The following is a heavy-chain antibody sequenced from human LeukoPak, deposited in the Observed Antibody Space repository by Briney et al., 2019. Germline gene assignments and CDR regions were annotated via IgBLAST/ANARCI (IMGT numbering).Heavy chain of an antibody. J-gene: IGHJ3*02. CDR1: GGSISSGGDS. CDR3: AAIFGVLGSDAFDI. Sequence: SETLSLTCTVSGGSISSGGDSWSWIRQPAGKGLEWMGRMSSSGSTNFNPSLKSRVTMSVDTSKNQVSLKLNSVTAADTAVYYCAAIFGVLGSDAFDIWGQGTMVTVSS. V-gene: IGHV4-61*02. D-gene: IGHD3-3*01. CDR2: MSSSGST.